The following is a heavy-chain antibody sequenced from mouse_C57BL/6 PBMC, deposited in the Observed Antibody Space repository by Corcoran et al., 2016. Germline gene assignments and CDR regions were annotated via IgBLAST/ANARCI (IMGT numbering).Heavy chain of an antibody. CDR2: INPNNGGT. D-gene: IGHD2-1*01. CDR3: ARAFCYGYYEVY. Sequence: EVQLQQSGPELVKPGASVKISCKASGYTFTDYYMNWVKQSHGKSLEWIGDINPNNGGTSYNQKFKGKATLTVDKSTSTAYMELRSLTSEDSAVYYCARAFCYGYYEVYWGQGTTLTVSA. V-gene: IGHV1-26*01. J-gene: IGHJ2*01. CDR1: GYTFTDYY.